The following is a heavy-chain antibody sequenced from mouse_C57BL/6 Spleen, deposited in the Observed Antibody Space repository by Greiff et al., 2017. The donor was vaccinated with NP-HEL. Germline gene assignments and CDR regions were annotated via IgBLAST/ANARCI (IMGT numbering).Heavy chain of an antibody. CDR3: TTLEAPYGSSWDY. CDR1: GFNINDYY. J-gene: IGHJ2*01. V-gene: IGHV14-1*01. Sequence: VQLKQSGAELVRPGASVKLSCTASGFNINDYYMHWVKQRPEQGLEWIGRIDPEDGDTEYAPKFQGKATMTADTSSNTAYLQLSSLTSEDTAVYYCTTLEAPYGSSWDYWGQGTTLTVSS. D-gene: IGHD1-1*01. CDR2: IDPEDGDT.